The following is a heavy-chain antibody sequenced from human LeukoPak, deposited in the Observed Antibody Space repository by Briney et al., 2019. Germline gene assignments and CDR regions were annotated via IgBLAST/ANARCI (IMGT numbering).Heavy chain of an antibody. Sequence: ASVKVSCKASGYTFTSYGISWVRQAPRQGLEWMGWISAYNGNTNYAQKLQGRVTMTTDTSTSTAYMELRSLRSDDTAVYYCARGTSSSWYLPLDYWGQGTLVTVSS. CDR1: GYTFTSYG. CDR3: ARGTSSSWYLPLDY. D-gene: IGHD6-13*01. J-gene: IGHJ4*02. CDR2: ISAYNGNT. V-gene: IGHV1-18*01.